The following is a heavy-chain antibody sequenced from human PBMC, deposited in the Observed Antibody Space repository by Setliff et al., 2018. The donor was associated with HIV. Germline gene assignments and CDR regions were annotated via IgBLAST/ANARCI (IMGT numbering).Heavy chain of an antibody. Sequence: PSETLSLTCTVSGASISSGGYYWSWIRQHPGKGLEWIAYIYYSGSTYYNPSLKSRVTISVDTSKNQFSLKLSSVTAADTAVYYCARHGYDPLYYYYYMDVWGKGTTVTVSS. V-gene: IGHV4-31*02. D-gene: IGHD5-12*01. J-gene: IGHJ6*03. CDR2: IYYSGST. CDR1: GASISSGGYY. CDR3: ARHGYDPLYYYYYMDV.